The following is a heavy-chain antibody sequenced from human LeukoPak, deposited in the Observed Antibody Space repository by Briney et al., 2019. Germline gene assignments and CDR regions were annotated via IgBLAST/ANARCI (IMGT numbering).Heavy chain of an antibody. D-gene: IGHD3-3*01. CDR1: GGTFSSYA. CDR2: IIPIFGTA. J-gene: IGHJ3*02. Sequence: SVKVSCKASGGTFSSYAISWVRQAPGQGLEWMGGIIPIFGTANYAQKFQGRVTITADESTSTAYMELSSLRSEDTAVYYCARGPDTILYAFDIWGQGTMVTVSS. CDR3: ARGPDTILYAFDI. V-gene: IGHV1-69*13.